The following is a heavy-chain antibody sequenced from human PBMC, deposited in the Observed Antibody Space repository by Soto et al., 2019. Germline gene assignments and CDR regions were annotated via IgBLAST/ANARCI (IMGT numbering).Heavy chain of an antibody. D-gene: IGHD6-13*01. CDR1: GYSFTSYW. Sequence: GESLKISCQGSGYSFTSYWISWVRQMPGKGLEWMGRIDPGDSDTRYSPSFQGQVTISADKSISTAYLQWSSLKASDTAMYYCARSRVSYYYYGMDVWGQGTTVTVSS. J-gene: IGHJ6*02. V-gene: IGHV5-51*01. CDR2: IDPGDSDT. CDR3: ARSRVSYYYYGMDV.